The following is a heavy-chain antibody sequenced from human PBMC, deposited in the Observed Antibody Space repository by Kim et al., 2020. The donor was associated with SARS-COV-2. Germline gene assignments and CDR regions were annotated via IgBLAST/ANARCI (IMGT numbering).Heavy chain of an antibody. Sequence: GGSLRLSCAASGFTFSSYAMNWVRQAPGKGLEWVADISYDGSNKYYADSVKGRFTISRDNSKNTLYLQMNSLRAEDTAVYYCARALQATSTFDYWGQGTLVTVSS. D-gene: IGHD5-12*01. CDR3: ARALQATSTFDY. J-gene: IGHJ4*02. CDR1: GFTFSSYA. V-gene: IGHV3-30*04. CDR2: ISYDGSNK.